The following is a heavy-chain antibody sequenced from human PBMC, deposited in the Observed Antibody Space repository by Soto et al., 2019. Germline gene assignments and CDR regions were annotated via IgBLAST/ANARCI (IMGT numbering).Heavy chain of an antibody. J-gene: IGHJ5*02. CDR3: ARDGGGRFLEWLLYGWFDP. V-gene: IGHV1-8*01. D-gene: IGHD3-3*01. CDR1: GYTFTSYD. CDR2: MNPNSGNT. Sequence: SSVKVSCKASGYTFTSYDINWVRQATGQGLEWMGWMNPNSGNTGYAQKFQGRVTMTRNTSISTAYMELSSLRSEDTAVYYCARDGGGRFLEWLLYGWFDPWGQGTLVTVSS.